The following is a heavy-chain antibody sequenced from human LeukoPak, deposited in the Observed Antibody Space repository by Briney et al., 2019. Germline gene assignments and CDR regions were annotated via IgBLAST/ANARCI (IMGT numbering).Heavy chain of an antibody. J-gene: IGHJ4*02. CDR3: ARENNYFDY. Sequence: SETLSLTCTVSGGSISSSSYYWGWIRQPPGKGLEWIGSICYSGSTYYNPSLKSRVTISVDTSKNQFSLKLSSVTAADTAVYYCARENNYFDYWGQGTLVTVSS. CDR2: ICYSGST. V-gene: IGHV4-39*07. CDR1: GGSISSSSYY.